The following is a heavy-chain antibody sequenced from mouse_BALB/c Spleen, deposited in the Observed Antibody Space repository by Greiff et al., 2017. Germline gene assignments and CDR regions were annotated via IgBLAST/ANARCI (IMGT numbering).Heavy chain of an antibody. Sequence: EAKLMESGGGLVQPGGSRKLSCAASGFTFSSFGMHWVRQAPEKGLEWVAYISSGSSTIYYADTVKGRFTISRDNPKNTLFLQMTSLRSEDTAMYYCARGVYGNFAWFAYWGQGTLVTVSA. CDR1: GFTFSSFG. CDR2: ISSGSSTI. J-gene: IGHJ3*01. D-gene: IGHD2-1*01. V-gene: IGHV5-17*02. CDR3: ARGVYGNFAWFAY.